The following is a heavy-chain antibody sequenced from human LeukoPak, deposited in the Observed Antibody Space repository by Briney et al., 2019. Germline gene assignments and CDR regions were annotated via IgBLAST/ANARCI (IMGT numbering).Heavy chain of an antibody. CDR3: ARDWGRRGIAAAGTPGDY. CDR2: ISSSSDTI. Sequence: GGSLRLSCAASGFTFSSYSMNWVRQAPGKGLDWISYISSSSDTIYYADSVKGRFTISRDNAKNSLYLQMNSLRAEDTAVYYCARDWGRRGIAAAGTPGDYWGQGTLVTVSS. D-gene: IGHD6-13*01. J-gene: IGHJ4*02. V-gene: IGHV3-48*04. CDR1: GFTFSSYS.